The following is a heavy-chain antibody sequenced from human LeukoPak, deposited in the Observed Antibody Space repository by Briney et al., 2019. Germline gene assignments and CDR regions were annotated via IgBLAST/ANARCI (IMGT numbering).Heavy chain of an antibody. Sequence: PGGSLRLSCAASAFTFSSYGMNWVRQAPGKGLEWVSYISSSSSTIYYADSVKGRFTISRDNAKNSLYLQMSSLRAEDTAVYYCARDRHGSSSLDYYYYYMDVWGKGTTVTVS. V-gene: IGHV3-48*01. CDR2: ISSSSSTI. CDR1: AFTFSSYG. CDR3: ARDRHGSSSLDYYYYYMDV. J-gene: IGHJ6*03. D-gene: IGHD6-13*01.